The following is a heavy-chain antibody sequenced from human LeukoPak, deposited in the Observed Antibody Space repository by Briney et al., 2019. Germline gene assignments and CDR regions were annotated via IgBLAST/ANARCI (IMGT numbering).Heavy chain of an antibody. CDR2: ISSSTNTI. Sequence: SGRSLRLSCAASGFTFSSYSMNWVRQAPGKGLEWVSYISSSTNTIYYADSVKGRFTISRDNAKNSLFLQMNSLRDEDTAVYYCARGGYGANDDAFDIWGQGTMVTVSS. D-gene: IGHD4-23*01. V-gene: IGHV3-48*02. J-gene: IGHJ3*02. CDR3: ARGGYGANDDAFDI. CDR1: GFTFSSYS.